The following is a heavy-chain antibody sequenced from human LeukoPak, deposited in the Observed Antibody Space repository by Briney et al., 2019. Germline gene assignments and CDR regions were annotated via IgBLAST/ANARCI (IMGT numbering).Heavy chain of an antibody. CDR1: GFAFGSCT. J-gene: IGHJ4*02. CDR3: AKKTSYCGGDCYPYYFDH. Sequence: PGGSLRLSCAASGFAFGSCTMDWVRQAPGKGLEWVSAITGSGGSTYYADSVKGRFTISRDSSKNTLYLQMNSLRAEDTAVYYCAKKTSYCGGDCYPYYFDHWGQGTLVTVSS. D-gene: IGHD2-21*02. V-gene: IGHV3-23*01. CDR2: ITGSGGST.